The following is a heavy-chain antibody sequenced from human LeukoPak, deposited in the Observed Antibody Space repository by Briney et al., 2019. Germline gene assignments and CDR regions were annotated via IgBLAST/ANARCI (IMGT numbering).Heavy chain of an antibody. J-gene: IGHJ4*02. CDR2: IYYSGAT. CDR1: GDSISNTRYH. D-gene: IGHD6-6*01. V-gene: IGHV4-39*02. CDR3: AREIVSSVES. Sequence: SETLSLTCTVSGDSISNTRYHWGLIRQPPGKGPEWIGSIYYSGATYYNPSLKSRVTISVDTSRNHFSLKLSSVTAADTAVYHCAREIVSSVESWGQGSLVTVSS.